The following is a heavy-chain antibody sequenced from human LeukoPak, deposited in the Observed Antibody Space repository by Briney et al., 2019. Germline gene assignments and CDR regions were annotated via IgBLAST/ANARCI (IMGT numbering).Heavy chain of an antibody. Sequence: EASVKVSCKASGYTFTGYYMHWVRQAPGQGLEWTGRINPNSGGTNYAQKFQGRVTMTRDTSISIAYMELSRLRSDDTAVYYCAREKVRQSGMDVWGQGTTVTVSS. J-gene: IGHJ6*02. CDR3: AREKVRQSGMDV. V-gene: IGHV1-2*06. D-gene: IGHD2-2*01. CDR1: GYTFTGYY. CDR2: INPNSGGT.